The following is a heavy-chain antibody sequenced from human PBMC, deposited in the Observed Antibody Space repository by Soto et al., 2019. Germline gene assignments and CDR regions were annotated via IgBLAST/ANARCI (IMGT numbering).Heavy chain of an antibody. Sequence: QVQLVQSGAEVKKPGASVKVSCTFTSYDINWVRQATEQGLEWMAWMNPNSGNTRYAQKFQGRVTMTRNTSNFTAYMELSSLRSEDTAVYYCARGPGSSDWRFSYYYMDVWGQGTTVTVSS. J-gene: IGHJ6*02. D-gene: IGHD6-19*01. V-gene: IGHV1-8*01. CDR1: FTSYD. CDR3: ARGPGSSDWRFSYYYMDV. CDR2: MNPNSGNT.